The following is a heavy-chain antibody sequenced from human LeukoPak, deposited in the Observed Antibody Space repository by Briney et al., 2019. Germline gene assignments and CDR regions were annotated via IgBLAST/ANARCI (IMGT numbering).Heavy chain of an antibody. J-gene: IGHJ5*02. CDR1: GFTFSSYA. CDR3: AKGPSHSSGTGGWFDP. D-gene: IGHD3-22*01. V-gene: IGHV3-23*01. Sequence: PGGSLRLSCAASGFTFSSYAMSWVRQAPGKGLEWVSAISGSGGSTYYADSVKGRFTISRDNSKNTLYLQMNSLRAEDTAVYYCAKGPSHSSGTGGWFDPWGQGTLVTVSS. CDR2: ISGSGGST.